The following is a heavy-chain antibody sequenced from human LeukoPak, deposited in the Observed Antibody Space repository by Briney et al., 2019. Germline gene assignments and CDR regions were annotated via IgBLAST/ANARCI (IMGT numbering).Heavy chain of an antibody. D-gene: IGHD6-19*01. Sequence: GGSLRLSCAAYGFTFSSYSMNWVRQAPGKGLEWVSSISSSSSYIYYADSVKGRFTISRDNAKNSLYLQMNSLRAEDTAVYYCARVLAGTIDYWGQGTLVTVSS. V-gene: IGHV3-21*01. CDR2: ISSSSSYI. CDR3: ARVLAGTIDY. J-gene: IGHJ4*02. CDR1: GFTFSSYS.